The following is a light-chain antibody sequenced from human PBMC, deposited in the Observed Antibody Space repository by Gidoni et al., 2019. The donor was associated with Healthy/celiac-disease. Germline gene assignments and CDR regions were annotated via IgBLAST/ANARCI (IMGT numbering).Light chain of an antibody. V-gene: IGKV1-39*01. CDR2: AAS. CDR1: QSMSSY. J-gene: IGKJ4*01. Sequence: DIHMTQSPSSLSASVGDRVTITCRASQSMSSYLNWYQQKPGKAPKLLIYAASSLQSGVPSMFSGSGSGTDFTLTIRSLQPEDFATYYCQQSYSTPDTCXGXTKVEIK. CDR3: QQSYSTPDT.